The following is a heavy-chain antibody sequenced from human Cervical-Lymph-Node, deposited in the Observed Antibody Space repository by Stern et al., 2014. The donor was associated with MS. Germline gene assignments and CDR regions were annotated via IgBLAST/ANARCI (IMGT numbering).Heavy chain of an antibody. V-gene: IGHV3-23*04. CDR3: TKGYGSGPFDY. CDR1: GVTFSSYA. Sequence: EVQLVESGGTLVKPGGSLRLSCAASGVTFSSYALSWVRQAPGQGPGWVSVISGSDRNTIYADSGKVRFTISRDNTKNTLFLQINSLRAEDTDVYDCTKGYGSGPFDYWGQGTLVTVSS. CDR2: ISGSDRNT. J-gene: IGHJ4*02. D-gene: IGHD6-19*01.